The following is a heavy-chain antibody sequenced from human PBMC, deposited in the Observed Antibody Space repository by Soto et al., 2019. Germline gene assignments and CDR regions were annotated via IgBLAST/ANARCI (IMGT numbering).Heavy chain of an antibody. Sequence: SETLSLTCTVSGGSISSAYYYWSWIRQPPGKGLEWIGHIYDSGSTYSNPSLQSQVTISMDTSKNQFSLKLSSVTAADTAVYYCDSGTSGDKVDYWGQGTLVTVSA. CDR2: IYDSGST. CDR1: GGSISSAYYY. J-gene: IGHJ4*02. V-gene: IGHV4-30-4*01. D-gene: IGHD7-27*01. CDR3: DSGTSGDKVDY.